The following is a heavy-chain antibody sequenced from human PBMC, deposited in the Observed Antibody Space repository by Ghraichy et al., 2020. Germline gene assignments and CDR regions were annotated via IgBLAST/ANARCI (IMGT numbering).Heavy chain of an antibody. CDR3: ARVKSAWYGMDV. Sequence: SCAASGFTFSSYWMSWVRQAPGKGLEWVAKIKQDGSEKYYVDSVKGRFTISRDNAKNSLYLQMNSLRAEDTAVYYCARVKSAWYGMDVWGRGTTVTVSS. J-gene: IGHJ6*02. D-gene: IGHD2/OR15-2a*01. CDR2: IKQDGSEK. V-gene: IGHV3-7*03. CDR1: GFTFSSYW.